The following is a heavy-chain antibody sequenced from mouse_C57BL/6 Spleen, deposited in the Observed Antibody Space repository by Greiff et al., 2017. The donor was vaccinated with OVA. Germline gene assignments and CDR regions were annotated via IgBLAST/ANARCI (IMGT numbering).Heavy chain of an antibody. V-gene: IGHV3-6*01. CDR1: GYSITSGYY. CDR2: ISYDGSN. J-gene: IGHJ1*03. CDR3: ARDGTTVKNFDV. D-gene: IGHD1-1*01. Sequence: ESGPGLVKPSQSLSLTCSVTGYSITSGYYWNWIRQFPGNKLEWMGYISYDGSNNYNPSLKNRISITRDTSKNQFFLKLNSVTTEDTATYYCARDGTTVKNFDVWGTGTTVTVSS.